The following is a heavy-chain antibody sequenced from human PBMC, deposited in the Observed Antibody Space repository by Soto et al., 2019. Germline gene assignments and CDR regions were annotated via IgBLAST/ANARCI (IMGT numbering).Heavy chain of an antibody. CDR1: VFPFGSYA. CDR3: ARRIPFGYGMDV. CDR2: ITSNGGNT. D-gene: IGHD2-21*01. V-gene: IGHV3-64*01. J-gene: IGHJ6*02. Sequence: EVQLVESGGGLAHPGGSLRPSCAPLVFPFGSYAWPWVRQAPGRGLEYVSVITSNGGNTDYASSVKGRFTISRDNSKNTLYPQMGSLRAEDMAVYYCARRIPFGYGMDVWGQGTTVTVSS.